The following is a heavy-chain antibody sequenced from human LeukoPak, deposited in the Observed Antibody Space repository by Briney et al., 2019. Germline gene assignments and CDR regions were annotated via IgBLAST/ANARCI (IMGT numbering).Heavy chain of an antibody. Sequence: SGTLSLTCTVSGGSVSSGSFYWGWIRSPPGKGLEWIGYIYYSGSINSNPSLRSRVTISVDTSKNQFSLKLSSVTAADTAVYYCARCPQYCGGDCYSPFPYYYYYYGMDVWGKGTTVTVSS. CDR3: ARCPQYCGGDCYSPFPYYYYYYGMDV. D-gene: IGHD2-21*02. CDR1: GGSVSSGSFY. V-gene: IGHV4-61*01. J-gene: IGHJ6*04. CDR2: IYYSGSI.